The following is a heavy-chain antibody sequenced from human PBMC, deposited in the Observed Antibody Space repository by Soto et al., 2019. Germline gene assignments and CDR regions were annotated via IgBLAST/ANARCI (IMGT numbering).Heavy chain of an antibody. CDR2: IYDDGGT. J-gene: IGHJ6*02. D-gene: IGHD6-25*01. CDR1: DFSVSSNY. Sequence: GGSLRLSCAASDFSVSSNYMSWVRQAPGKGLEWVSVIYDDGGTYYADSVQGRFVVSRDTSENTMYLQMNRLRAEDTAVYYCAGEGPLMGGSNGLDVRGQGTTVTVSS. V-gene: IGHV3-53*01. CDR3: AGEGPLMGGSNGLDV.